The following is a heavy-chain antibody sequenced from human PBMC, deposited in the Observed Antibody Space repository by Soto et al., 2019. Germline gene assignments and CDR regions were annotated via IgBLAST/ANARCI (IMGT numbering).Heavy chain of an antibody. J-gene: IGHJ6*03. CDR2: INSDGSST. CDR3: ARDDDFWSGYYYYMDV. CDR1: GFTLSSYW. Sequence: SGGSLRLSCAASGFTLSSYWMHWVRQAPGKGLVWVSRINSDGSSTTYADSVKGRFTISRDNAKNTLYLQMNSLRAEDTAVYYCARDDDFWSGYYYYMDVWGKGTTVTVSS. V-gene: IGHV3-74*01. D-gene: IGHD3-3*01.